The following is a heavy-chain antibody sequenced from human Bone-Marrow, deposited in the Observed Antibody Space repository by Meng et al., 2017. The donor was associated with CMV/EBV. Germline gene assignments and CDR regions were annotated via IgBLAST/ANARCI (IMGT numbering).Heavy chain of an antibody. CDR3: AKAQYSYDSIASGG. V-gene: IGHV3-30*02. CDR2: IRYDGSTK. Sequence: GESLKISCAASGFTFNTYGMHWVRQAPGKGLEWVAFIRYDGSTKYFADSIKGRFTMSRDNSKNTLYLQMNSLRTEDTAVYYCAKAQYSYDSIASGGWGQGTRVTVSS. CDR1: GFTFNTYG. D-gene: IGHD3-22*01. J-gene: IGHJ4*02.